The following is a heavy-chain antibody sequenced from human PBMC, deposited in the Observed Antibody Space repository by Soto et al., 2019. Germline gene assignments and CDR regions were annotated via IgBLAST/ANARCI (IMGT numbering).Heavy chain of an antibody. J-gene: IGHJ4*02. V-gene: IGHV5-51*01. CDR1: GYTFTTSW. CDR3: ARHAGYCSSTSCSQIDY. Sequence: GESLKISCKGSGYTFTTSWIAWVRQMPGKGVECMGIIYPGDSDTIYSPSFQGQVTISADKSINTAYLQWSSLRASDTATYYCARHAGYCSSTSCSQIDYWGQGTLVTVSS. CDR2: IYPGDSDT. D-gene: IGHD2-2*01.